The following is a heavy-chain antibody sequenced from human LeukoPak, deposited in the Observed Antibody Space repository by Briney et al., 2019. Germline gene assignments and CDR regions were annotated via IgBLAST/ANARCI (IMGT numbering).Heavy chain of an antibody. D-gene: IGHD3-16*02. V-gene: IGHV3-74*01. Sequence: GGSLRLSCAASGFTFSSYWMHWVRQAPGKGLVWVSRINSDGSSTSYADSVKGRFTIPRDNAKNTLYLQMNSLRSEDTAVYYCARVSVMITFGGVIHDAFDIWGQGTMVTVSS. CDR1: GFTFSSYW. J-gene: IGHJ3*02. CDR2: INSDGSST. CDR3: ARVSVMITFGGVIHDAFDI.